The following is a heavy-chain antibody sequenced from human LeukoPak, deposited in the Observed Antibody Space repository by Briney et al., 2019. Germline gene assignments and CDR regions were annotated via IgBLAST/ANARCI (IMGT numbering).Heavy chain of an antibody. CDR1: GFTFSSYA. D-gene: IGHD6-13*01. J-gene: IGHJ4*02. CDR2: ISGSGGGT. V-gene: IGHV3-23*01. Sequence: PGGSLRLSCAASGFTFSSYAMSWVRQAPGKGLEWVSSISGSGGGTYYPDSVQGRFTMSRDNSKNTLSLQMNSLRAEDTALYYCAKDKLGAGGQSDYWGQGTLVTVSS. CDR3: AKDKLGAGGQSDY.